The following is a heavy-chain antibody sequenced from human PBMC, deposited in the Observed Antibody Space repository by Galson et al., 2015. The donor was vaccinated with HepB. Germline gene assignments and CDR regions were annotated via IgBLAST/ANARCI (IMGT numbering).Heavy chain of an antibody. V-gene: IGHV1-18*01. Sequence: SCKASGYTFTSYGISWVRQAPGQGLEWMGWISAYSGNTNYAQKLQGRVTMTTDTSTSTAYMELRSLRSDDTAVYYCASGYGGYLHGAVLPDYWGQGTLVTVSS. CDR2: ISAYSGNT. CDR1: GYTFTSYG. J-gene: IGHJ4*02. D-gene: IGHD5-12*01. CDR3: ASGYGGYLHGAVLPDY.